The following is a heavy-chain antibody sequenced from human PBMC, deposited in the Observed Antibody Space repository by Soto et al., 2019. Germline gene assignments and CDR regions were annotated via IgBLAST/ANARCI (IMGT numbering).Heavy chain of an antibody. CDR1: GGTFSSYA. CDR2: TIPIFGTA. J-gene: IGHJ4*02. V-gene: IGHV1-69*13. CDR3: ARDPSNYDILTVYYPLFSFDY. Sequence: ASVKVSCKASGGTFSSYAISWVRQAPGQGLEWMGGTIPIFGTANYAQKFQGRVTITADESTSTAYMQLSSLRSEDTAVYYCARDPSNYDILTVYYPLFSFDYWGEVTPVTVSS. D-gene: IGHD3-9*01.